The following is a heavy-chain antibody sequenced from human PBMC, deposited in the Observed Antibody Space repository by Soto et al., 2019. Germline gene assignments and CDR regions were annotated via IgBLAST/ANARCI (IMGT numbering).Heavy chain of an antibody. Sequence: SLMLDCARRCFAFASSCMHWVSQAPGKGLEWVAVIWYDGSNKYYADSVKGRFTISRDNSKNTLYLQMNSLRAEDTAVYYCARDNGNYGDYYYYGMDVWGQGT. CDR1: CFAFASSC. J-gene: IGHJ6*02. CDR2: IWYDGSNK. CDR3: ARDNGNYGDYYYYGMDV. D-gene: IGHD4-4*01. V-gene: IGHV3-33*01.